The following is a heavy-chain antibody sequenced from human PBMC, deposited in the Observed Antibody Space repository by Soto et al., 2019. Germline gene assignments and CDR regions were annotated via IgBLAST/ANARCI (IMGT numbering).Heavy chain of an antibody. CDR1: GGSISSYY. V-gene: IGHV4-59*08. D-gene: IGHD3-3*01. J-gene: IGHJ6*03. CDR3: ARNPPPYCSGYYLYYYYYYMDV. CDR2: IYYSGST. Sequence: QVQLQESGPGLVKPSETLSLTCTVSGGSISSYYWSWIRQPPGKGLEWIGYIYYSGSTNYNPSLKRRVTISVDTSKNQFSLKLCSVTAADTAVYYCARNPPPYCSGYYLYYYYYYMDVWGKGTTVTVSS.